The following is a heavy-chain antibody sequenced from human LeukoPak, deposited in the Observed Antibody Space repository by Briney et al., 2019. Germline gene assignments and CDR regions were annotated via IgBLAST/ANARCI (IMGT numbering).Heavy chain of an antibody. D-gene: IGHD6-19*01. CDR2: IYYSGST. J-gene: IGHJ4*02. V-gene: IGHV4-39*01. Sequence: PSETLSLTCTASGGSISSSSYYWGWIRQPPGKGLEWIGSIYYSGSTYYNPSLKSRVTISVDTSKNQFSLKLSSVTAADTAVYYCARTGSSGWSPAYYFDYWGQGTLVTVSS. CDR3: ARTGSSGWSPAYYFDY. CDR1: GGSISSSSYY.